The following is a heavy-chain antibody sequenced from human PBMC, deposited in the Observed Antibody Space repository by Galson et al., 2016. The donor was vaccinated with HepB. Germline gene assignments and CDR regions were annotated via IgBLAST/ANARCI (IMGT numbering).Heavy chain of an antibody. CDR3: ARDRGNYYYSSGYIGYYDAFEM. V-gene: IGHV3-21*06. Sequence: SLRLSCAASGFTFIRHNMDWVRQAPGKGLEWAASIGRSGPYYADSVKGRFAISRDNTKNLLFLQMSSLRAEDKAVYYCARDRGNYYYSSGYIGYYDAFEMWGQGTMVSVSS. CDR1: GFTFIRHN. D-gene: IGHD3-22*01. J-gene: IGHJ3*02. CDR2: IGRSGPY.